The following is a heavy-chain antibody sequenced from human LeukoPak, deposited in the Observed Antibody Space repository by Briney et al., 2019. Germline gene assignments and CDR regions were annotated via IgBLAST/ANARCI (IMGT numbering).Heavy chain of an antibody. J-gene: IGHJ6*02. CDR2: ISGSGGST. CDR1: GFTFSSYA. CDR3: AKSPRGLQSYYYYGMDV. D-gene: IGHD4-11*01. Sequence: PGGSLRLSCAASGFTFSSYAMSWVRQAPGKGLEWVSAISGSGGSTYYADSVKGRFTISRDNSKNTLYLQMNSLRAEDTAVYYCAKSPRGLQSYYYYGMDVWGQGTTVTVSS. V-gene: IGHV3-23*01.